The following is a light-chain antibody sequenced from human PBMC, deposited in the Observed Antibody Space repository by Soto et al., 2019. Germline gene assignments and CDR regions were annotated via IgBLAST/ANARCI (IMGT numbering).Light chain of an antibody. CDR2: DAS. J-gene: IGKJ5*01. V-gene: IGKV3-11*01. Sequence: ETVLTQSAATLSVSRGERATLSCRASQSVSSYLAWYQQKPGQAPRLLIYDASNRATGIPARFSGSGSGTDFTLTISSLEPEDFAVYYCQQRSNWPITFGRGTRLEI. CDR1: QSVSSY. CDR3: QQRSNWPIT.